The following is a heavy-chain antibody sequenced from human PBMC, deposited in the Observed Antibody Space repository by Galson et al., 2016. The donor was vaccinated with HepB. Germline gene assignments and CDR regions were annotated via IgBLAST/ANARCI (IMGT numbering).Heavy chain of an antibody. D-gene: IGHD4-17*01. V-gene: IGHV3-48*02. CDR1: GITFSSYD. Sequence: SLRLSCAASGITFSSYDWNWVRQAPGRGLEWISFSSGTSSFTSYADSVKGRFTISRDNAKNSLYLQMNSLRDEDTAVYYCASDPDGDLDFDYWGQGTLVTVSS. CDR3: ASDPDGDLDFDY. CDR2: SSGTSSFT. J-gene: IGHJ4*02.